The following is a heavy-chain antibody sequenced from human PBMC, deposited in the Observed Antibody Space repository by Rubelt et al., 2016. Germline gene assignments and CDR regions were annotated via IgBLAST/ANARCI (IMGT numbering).Heavy chain of an antibody. CDR2: IYYSGST. CDR1: GGSISSYH. V-gene: IGHV4-59*08. J-gene: IGHJ6*02. D-gene: IGHD3-10*01. CDR3: ARRASNSLGFDYGMDV. Sequence: QVQLQESGPGLVKPSETLSLTCTVSGGSISSYHWSWIRQPPGKGLEWIGYIYYSGSTNYNPSLKSRATITVEKSKNQFSLKLSAVTAADTAVYYCARRASNSLGFDYGMDVGGQGTTVTVSS.